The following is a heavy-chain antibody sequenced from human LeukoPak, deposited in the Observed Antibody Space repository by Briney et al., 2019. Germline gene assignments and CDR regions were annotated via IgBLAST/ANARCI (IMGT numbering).Heavy chain of an antibody. V-gene: IGHV4-59*08. Sequence: SETLSLTCTVSGGSISSYYWSWIRQPPGKGLEWIGYIYYSGSTNYNPSLKSRVTISVDTSKNQLSLKLSSVTAADTAVYYCARLPDYGDAFDYWGQGTLVTVSS. D-gene: IGHD4-17*01. J-gene: IGHJ4*02. CDR3: ARLPDYGDAFDY. CDR1: GGSISSYY. CDR2: IYYSGST.